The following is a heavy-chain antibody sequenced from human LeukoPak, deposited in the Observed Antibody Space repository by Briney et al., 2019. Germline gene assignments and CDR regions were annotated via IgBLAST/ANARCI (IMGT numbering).Heavy chain of an antibody. V-gene: IGHV1-8*01. J-gene: IGHJ4*02. Sequence: GASVKVSCKASGYSFTSYDINWVRHATGQGLEWMGWMNPKSGNTGSAQKFQGRVTMTRNTSISTAYMELSNLRSEDTAVYYCARRVAAGGTCMGYWGQGTLVTVSS. CDR2: MNPKSGNT. D-gene: IGHD6-13*01. CDR3: ARRVAAGGTCMGY. CDR1: GYSFTSYD.